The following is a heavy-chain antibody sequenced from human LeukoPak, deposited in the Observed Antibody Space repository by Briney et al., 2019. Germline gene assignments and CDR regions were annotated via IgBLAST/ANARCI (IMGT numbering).Heavy chain of an antibody. D-gene: IGHD1-26*01. Sequence: SGPTLVNPTQTLTLTCTFSGFSLSTSGVGVGWIRQPPGKALEWLALIYWNDDKRYSPSLKSRLAITKDTSKNQVVHTMTNMDPVDTATYYCAHRSQVLVGATALYYFDYWGQGTLVTVSS. CDR3: AHRSQVLVGATALYYFDY. V-gene: IGHV2-5*01. CDR2: IYWNDDK. CDR1: GFSLSTSGVG. J-gene: IGHJ4*02.